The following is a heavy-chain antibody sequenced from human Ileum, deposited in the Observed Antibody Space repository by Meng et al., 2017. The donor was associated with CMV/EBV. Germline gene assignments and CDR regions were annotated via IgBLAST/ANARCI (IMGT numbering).Heavy chain of an antibody. D-gene: IGHD7-27*01. V-gene: IGHV3-7*04. J-gene: IGHJ4*02. CDR3: MRAHPLGT. Sequence: GESLKISCTGYGFMFKDYWMTWVRQAPGKGLEWVANIEKGGREKYYVQSVKGRFTISRDHAKNSVYLEMNNLRDEDTAVYYCMRAHPLGTWGQGTLVTVSS. CDR1: GFMFKDYW. CDR2: IEKGGREK.